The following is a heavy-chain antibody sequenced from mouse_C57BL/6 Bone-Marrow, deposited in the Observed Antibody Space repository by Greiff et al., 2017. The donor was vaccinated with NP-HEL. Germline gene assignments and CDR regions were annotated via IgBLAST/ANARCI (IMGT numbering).Heavy chain of an antibody. V-gene: IGHV5-15*01. D-gene: IGHD2-5*01. CDR1: GFTFSDYG. J-gene: IGHJ1*03. Sequence: EVKVVESGGGLVQPGGSLKLSCAASGFTFSDYGMAWVRQAPRKGPEWVAFISNLAYSIYYADTVTGRFTISRENAKNTLYLEMSSLRSEDTAMYYCARLYSNWYFDVWGTGTTVTVSS. CDR3: ARLYSNWYFDV. CDR2: ISNLAYSI.